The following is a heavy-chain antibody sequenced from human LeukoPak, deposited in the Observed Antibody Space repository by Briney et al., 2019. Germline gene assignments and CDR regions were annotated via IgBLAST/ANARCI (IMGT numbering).Heavy chain of an antibody. CDR3: ARGPGGGRSWYFYNWFDP. CDR1: GYTFTTYA. Sequence: ASVKVSCKASGYTFTTYAISWVRQAPGQGLEWMGWITTHNGDTNYEQNLQGRVTMTTDRSTSTAYMELRSLTSDDTAVYYCARGPGGGRSWYFYNWFDPWGQGTLVTVSS. V-gene: IGHV1-18*01. J-gene: IGHJ5*02. CDR2: ITTHNGDT. D-gene: IGHD6-13*01.